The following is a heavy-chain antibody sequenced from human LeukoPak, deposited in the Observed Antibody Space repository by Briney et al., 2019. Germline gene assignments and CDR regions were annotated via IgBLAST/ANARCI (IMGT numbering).Heavy chain of an antibody. Sequence: PGGSLRLSCAASGFTFSSYAMHWVRQAPGKGLEWVAFIRYDGSNKYYADSVKGRFTISRDNSKNTLYLQMNSLRAEDTAVYYCAKDLNKYYDSSGYYEGSYLADYWGQGTLVTVSS. V-gene: IGHV3-30*02. CDR1: GFTFSSYA. CDR3: AKDLNKYYDSSGYYEGSYLADY. D-gene: IGHD3-22*01. CDR2: IRYDGSNK. J-gene: IGHJ4*02.